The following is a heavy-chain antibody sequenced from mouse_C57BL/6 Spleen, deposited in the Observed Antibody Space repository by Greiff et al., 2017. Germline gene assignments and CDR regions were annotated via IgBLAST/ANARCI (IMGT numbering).Heavy chain of an antibody. J-gene: IGHJ2*01. CDR2: VDPYDSYT. CDR3: ARCYYGSSYYFDY. Sequence: QVQLQQPGAELVRPGTSVTLSCKASGYTFTCYWMHWVKQRPGQGLQWIGVVDPYDSYTNYNQKFKGKATLTVDTSSSTAYMQLSSLTSEDSAVYCCARCYYGSSYYFDYWGKGTTLTVAS. CDR1: GYTFTCYW. V-gene: IGHV1-59*01. D-gene: IGHD1-1*01.